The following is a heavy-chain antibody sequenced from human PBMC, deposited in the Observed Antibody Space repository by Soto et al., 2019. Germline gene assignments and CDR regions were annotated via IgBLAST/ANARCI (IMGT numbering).Heavy chain of an antibody. V-gene: IGHV3-21*01. CDR3: ARDRPIRLYPYVATPATMDV. J-gene: IGHJ6*02. CDR2: ISSSGSFM. Sequence: GGSLRLSCAASGFSFSSDSMGWVRQAPGKGLEWVSSISSSGSFMNYADSVKGRFTISRDNAKNSLYLQMNSLRAEDTAVYYCARDRPIRLYPYVATPATMDVWGQGTTVTVSS. CDR1: GFSFSSDS. D-gene: IGHD3-16*01.